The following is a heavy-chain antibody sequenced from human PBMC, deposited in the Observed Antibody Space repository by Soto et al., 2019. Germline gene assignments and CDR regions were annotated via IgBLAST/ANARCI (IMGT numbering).Heavy chain of an antibody. D-gene: IGHD1-26*01. CDR3: ARDGRGSSGTYPPDY. CDR2: INAGNYNT. V-gene: IGHV1-3*01. CDR1: GYTFTSYA. J-gene: IGHJ4*02. Sequence: GASVKVSCKASGYTFTSYAIHWVRQAPGQRLEWMGWINAGNYNTKYSQKFQGRVTITRDTSASTAYMELSSLRSEDTAVYYCARDGRGSSGTYPPDYWGQGTLVTVSS.